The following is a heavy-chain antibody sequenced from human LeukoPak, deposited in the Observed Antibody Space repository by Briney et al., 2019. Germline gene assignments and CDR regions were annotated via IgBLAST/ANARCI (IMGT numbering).Heavy chain of an antibody. D-gene: IGHD2-2*01. V-gene: IGHV3-49*04. CDR2: IRSKAYGGTT. CDR3: TRALCSSTSCYGYQYYFDY. CDR1: GFTFGDYA. J-gene: IGHJ4*02. Sequence: GGSLRPSCRASGFTFGDYAMSWVRQAPGKGLEWVGFIRSKAYGGTTEYAASVKGRFTISREDSKSIAYLQTNSLKTEDTAVHYCTRALCSSTSCYGYQYYFDYWGQGTLVTVSS.